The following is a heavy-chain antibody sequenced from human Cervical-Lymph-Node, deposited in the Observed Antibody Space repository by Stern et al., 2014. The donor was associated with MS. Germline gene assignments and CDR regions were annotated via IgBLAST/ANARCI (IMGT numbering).Heavy chain of an antibody. CDR2: ISYDGSKT. CDR1: GFTFSSYG. V-gene: IGHV3-30*18. Sequence: DQLVESGGGVVQPGRSLRLSCAASGFTFSSYGIHWVRQAPGKGLEWVAVISYDGSKTHYADSVKGRFTISRDNSKSTLYLQMNSLRAEDTAVYYCAKAFGYCSSTSCFYYYYGMDVCGQGTTVTVSS. J-gene: IGHJ6*02. D-gene: IGHD2-2*01. CDR3: AKAFGYCSSTSCFYYYYGMDV.